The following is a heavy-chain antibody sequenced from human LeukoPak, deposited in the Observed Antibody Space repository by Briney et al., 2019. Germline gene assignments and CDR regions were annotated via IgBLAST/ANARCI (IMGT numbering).Heavy chain of an antibody. CDR1: GFRFSSYA. J-gene: IGHJ3*01. CDR3: AKDRRYDSGLGAFDV. V-gene: IGHV3-23*01. D-gene: IGHD6-25*01. Sequence: PGGSLRLSCAASGFRFSSYAMSWVRQAPGKGLEWASVISGSGDNTYYADSVKGRFTISRDNSKNTLYLQINSLRAEDTAIYYCAKDRRYDSGLGAFDVWGQGTMVTASS. CDR2: ISGSGDNT.